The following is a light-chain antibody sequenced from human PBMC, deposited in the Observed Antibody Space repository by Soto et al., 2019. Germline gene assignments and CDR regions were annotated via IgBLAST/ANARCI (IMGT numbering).Light chain of an antibody. CDR3: QQHNSWPLT. CDR1: QSVSSN. V-gene: IGKV3-15*01. J-gene: IGKJ4*01. CDR2: GTS. Sequence: EVVMTQSPATLSVSVGERPTLTCRASQSVSSNLAWYQQKPGQAPRVLMYGTSTRATGIPARFSGSGSGTAFTLTISSLQSEDFAVYYCQQHNSWPLTFGGGTKVEIK.